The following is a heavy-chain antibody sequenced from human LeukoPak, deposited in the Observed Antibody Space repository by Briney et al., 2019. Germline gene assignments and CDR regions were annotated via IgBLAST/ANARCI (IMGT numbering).Heavy chain of an antibody. V-gene: IGHV4-4*07. CDR1: GGTISNYF. J-gene: IGHJ4*02. D-gene: IGHD2-15*01. CDR2: IYSSGST. CDR3: ARDSCSGNSCYREPQFDS. Sequence: PSETLSLTCIVSGGTISNYFWSWIRQPAGEGLEWIARIYSSGSTRYSPSLRSGVTMSQHTSKNHFFLELTNVTAADPAVYYCARDSCSGNSCYREPQFDSWGQGTLVTVSS.